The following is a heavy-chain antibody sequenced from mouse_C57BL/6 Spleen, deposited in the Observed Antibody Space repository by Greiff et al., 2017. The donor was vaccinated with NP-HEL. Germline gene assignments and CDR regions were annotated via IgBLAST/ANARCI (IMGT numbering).Heavy chain of an antibody. CDR1: GYSFTGYY. J-gene: IGHJ4*01. V-gene: IGHV1-42*01. CDR2: INPSTGGT. CDR3: ARYDYDEWSYYAMDY. Sequence: EVHLVESGPELVKPGASVKISCKASGYSFTGYYMNWVKQSPEKSLEWIGEINPSTGGTTYNQKFKAKATLTVDKSSSTAYMQLKSLTSEDSAVYYCARYDYDEWSYYAMDYWGQGTSVTVSS. D-gene: IGHD2-4*01.